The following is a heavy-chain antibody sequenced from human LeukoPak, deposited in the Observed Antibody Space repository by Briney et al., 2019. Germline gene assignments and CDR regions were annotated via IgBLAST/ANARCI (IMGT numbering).Heavy chain of an antibody. Sequence: GGSLRLSCAASGFTFSSYGMHWVRQAPGKGLEWVAFIRYDGTNKYYTDSVKGRFTISRDNSKNTLYLQMNSLRAEDTAVYCCAKNENYYDSSGTAFDIWGQGTMVSVSS. CDR1: GFTFSSYG. CDR3: AKNENYYDSSGTAFDI. V-gene: IGHV3-30*02. CDR2: IRYDGTNK. D-gene: IGHD3-22*01. J-gene: IGHJ3*02.